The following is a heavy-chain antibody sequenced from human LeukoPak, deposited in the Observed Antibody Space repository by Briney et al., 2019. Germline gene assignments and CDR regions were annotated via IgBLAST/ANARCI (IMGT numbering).Heavy chain of an antibody. V-gene: IGHV4-38-2*02. CDR3: ARHVWGSISYMDV. J-gene: IGHJ6*03. Sequence: PSETLSLTCTVSAFSIINIYYWGWIRRPPGKGLEWIGSIYHSGSIYYNPSLRSRGTISVDTSKNQFSLRLSSVTAADTAVYYCARHVWGSISYMDVWGKGTTVTVSS. CDR1: AFSIINIYY. D-gene: IGHD6-6*01. CDR2: IYHSGSI.